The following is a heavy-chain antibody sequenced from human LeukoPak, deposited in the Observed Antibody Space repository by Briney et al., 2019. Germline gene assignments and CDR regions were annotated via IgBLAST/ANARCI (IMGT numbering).Heavy chain of an antibody. D-gene: IGHD4-23*01. V-gene: IGHV3-23*01. J-gene: IGHJ4*02. CDR1: GFTFSSYA. CDR2: ISGSGGST. CDR3: AKDALGFVVTPTFDY. Sequence: PGGSLRLSCAASGFTFSSYAMSWVRQAPGKGLEWVSAISGSGGSTYYADSVKGRFTISRDNAKNSLYLQMNSLRAEDTALYYCAKDALGFVVTPTFDYWGQGTLVTVSS.